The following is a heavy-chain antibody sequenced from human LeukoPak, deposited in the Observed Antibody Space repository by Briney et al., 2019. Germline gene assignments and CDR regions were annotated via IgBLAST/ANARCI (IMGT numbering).Heavy chain of an antibody. V-gene: IGHV3-23*01. D-gene: IGHD2/OR15-2a*01. Sequence: GGSLRLSCAASGFTFNSYAMSWVRQAPGKGPEWVSAISPSGGNIYYADSVKGRFTISRDNSKSTLYLQMNSLRVEDTAIYYCAKDLRHKSTCNCYGWFDPWGQGTLVTVSS. CDR2: ISPSGGNI. J-gene: IGHJ5*02. CDR1: GFTFNSYA. CDR3: AKDLRHKSTCNCYGWFDP.